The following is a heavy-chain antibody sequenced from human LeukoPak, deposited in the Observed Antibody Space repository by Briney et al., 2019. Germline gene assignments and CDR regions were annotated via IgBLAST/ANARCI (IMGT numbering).Heavy chain of an antibody. J-gene: IGHJ4*02. D-gene: IGHD6-19*01. Sequence: PGGSLRLSCAASGFTFSNYGMTWVRQAPGKGLEWVSTISGSGGSTNYADSAKGRFTISRDNSKNTLHPQMNSLRAEDTAVYHCAKDLGSGWGIDYWGQGTLVTVSS. V-gene: IGHV3-23*01. CDR3: AKDLGSGWGIDY. CDR1: GFTFSNYG. CDR2: ISGSGGST.